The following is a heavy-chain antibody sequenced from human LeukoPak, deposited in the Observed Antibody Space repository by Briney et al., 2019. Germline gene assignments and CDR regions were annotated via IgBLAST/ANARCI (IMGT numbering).Heavy chain of an antibody. Sequence: PGGSLRLSCAASGFTFSSYWMHWVRQAPGKGLVWVSRINSDGSSTSYADSVKGRFTISRDNAKNSLYLQMNSLRAEDTAVYYCARAPKEVPDAFDIWGQGTMVTVSS. V-gene: IGHV3-74*01. CDR2: INSDGSST. J-gene: IGHJ3*02. D-gene: IGHD3-10*01. CDR1: GFTFSSYW. CDR3: ARAPKEVPDAFDI.